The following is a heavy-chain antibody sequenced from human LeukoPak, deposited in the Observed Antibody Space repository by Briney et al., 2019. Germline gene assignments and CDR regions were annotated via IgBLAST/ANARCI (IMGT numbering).Heavy chain of an antibody. CDR2: ISGSGGST. CDR3: AIGPRQNRGLNTY. CDR1: GFTFSSYA. Sequence: PGGSLRLSCAASGFTFSSYAMSWVRQAPGKGLEWVSSISGSGGSTYRADSVKGRFTISRDNSKKTVYLQMNSLRAEDTAPYYCAIGPRQNRGLNTYWGQGTLVTVSS. V-gene: IGHV3-23*01. D-gene: IGHD1-14*01. J-gene: IGHJ4*02.